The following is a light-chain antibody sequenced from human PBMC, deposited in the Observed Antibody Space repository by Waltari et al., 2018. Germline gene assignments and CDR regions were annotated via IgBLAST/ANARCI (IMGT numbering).Light chain of an antibody. Sequence: SSDLTQPPSVSVSLGQTATITCSGDKLADKYASWYQLKSGQSPVLVIYQDRRRPSGIPGRFSGSNSGTIATLTITGTQATDEADYYCQTWGSTTSYVFGSGTKVTVL. J-gene: IGLJ1*01. CDR2: QDR. CDR1: KLADKY. CDR3: QTWGSTTSYV. V-gene: IGLV3-1*01.